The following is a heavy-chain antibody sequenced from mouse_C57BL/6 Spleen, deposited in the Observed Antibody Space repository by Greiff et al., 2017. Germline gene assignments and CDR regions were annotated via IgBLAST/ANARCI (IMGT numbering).Heavy chain of an antibody. CDR1: GFTFSSYG. CDR2: ISSGGSYT. D-gene: IGHD2-5*01. J-gene: IGHJ1*03. CDR3: ARQAYYSNYWYFEV. Sequence: EVQLQQSGGDLVKPGGSLKLSCAASGFTFSSYGMSWVRQTPDKRLEWVATISSGGSYTYYPDSVKGRFTISRDKAKNTLYLQMSSLKSEDTAMYYCARQAYYSNYWYFEVWGTGTTVTVSS. V-gene: IGHV5-6*01.